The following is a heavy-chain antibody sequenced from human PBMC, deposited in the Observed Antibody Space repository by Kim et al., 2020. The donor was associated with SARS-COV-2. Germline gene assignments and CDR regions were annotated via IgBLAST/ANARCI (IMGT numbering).Heavy chain of an antibody. CDR2: IYPGDSDT. CDR1: GYSFTSYW. D-gene: IGHD4-17*01. J-gene: IGHJ2*01. Sequence: GESLKISCKGSGYSFTSYWIGWVRQMPGKGLEWMGIIYPGDSDTRYSPSFQGQVTISADKSISTAYLQWSSLKASDTAMYYCASSTVTTWEPNWYFDLWGRGTLVTVSS. CDR3: ASSTVTTWEPNWYFDL. V-gene: IGHV5-51*01.